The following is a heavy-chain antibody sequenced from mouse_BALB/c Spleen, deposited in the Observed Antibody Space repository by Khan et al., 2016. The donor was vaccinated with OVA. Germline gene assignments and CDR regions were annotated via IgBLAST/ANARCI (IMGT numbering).Heavy chain of an antibody. Sequence: QVQLKQSGPGLVAPSQNLSITCTVPGFSLTDYGVSWIRQPPGKGLEWLGVIWGGGTTYYNSALKSRLIISKVNSKSQVFLKMNKLQTEDTAMYDGAKGVWSYDIALDYWGQGTSVTVSS. D-gene: IGHD2-10*02. CDR1: GFSLTDYG. CDR3: AKGVWSYDIALDY. CDR2: IWGGGTT. V-gene: IGHV2-6-5*01. J-gene: IGHJ4*01.